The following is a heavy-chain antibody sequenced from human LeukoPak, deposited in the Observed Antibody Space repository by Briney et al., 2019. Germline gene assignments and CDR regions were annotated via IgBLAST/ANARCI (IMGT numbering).Heavy chain of an antibody. CDR3: ARAPYMVRGATDLDY. D-gene: IGHD3-10*01. Sequence: PSETLSLTCTVSGGSISSYYWSWIRQPPGKGLEWIGYIYYSGSTNYNPSLKSRVTISVDTSKNQFSLKLSSVTAADTAVYYCARAPYMVRGATDLDYWGQGTLVTVSS. J-gene: IGHJ4*02. V-gene: IGHV4-59*08. CDR1: GGSISSYY. CDR2: IYYSGST.